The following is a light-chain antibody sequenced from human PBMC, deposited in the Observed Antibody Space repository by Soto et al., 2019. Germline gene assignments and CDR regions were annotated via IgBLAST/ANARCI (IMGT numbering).Light chain of an antibody. CDR3: QQYNNWPYT. V-gene: IGKV3-15*01. Sequence: EKVMTQSPATLSVSPGERATLSCRASQSVSNYLAWYQQKPGQAPRLVIYRASTRATGIPARFSGSGSGTEFTLTISSLQSEDFAVYYCQQYNNWPYTFGQGTKLQIK. CDR1: QSVSNY. J-gene: IGKJ2*01. CDR2: RAS.